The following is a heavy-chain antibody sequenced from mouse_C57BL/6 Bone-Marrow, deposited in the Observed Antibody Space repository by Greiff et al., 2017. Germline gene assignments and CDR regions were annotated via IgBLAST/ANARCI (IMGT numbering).Heavy chain of an antibody. J-gene: IGHJ2*01. D-gene: IGHD3-2*02. CDR3: ARPLRHYFDY. Sequence: QVQLQQSGPELVKPGASVKISCKASGYAFSSSWMNWVKQRPGKGLEWIGRIYPGDGDTNYNVKFKGKATLTADKSSSTAYMQLSSLTSEDSAVYFCARPLRHYFDYWGQGTTLTVSS. CDR2: IYPGDGDT. CDR1: GYAFSSSW. V-gene: IGHV1-82*01.